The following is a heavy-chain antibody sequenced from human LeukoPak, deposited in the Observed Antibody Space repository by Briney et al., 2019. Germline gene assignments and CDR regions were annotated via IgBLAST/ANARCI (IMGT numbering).Heavy chain of an antibody. CDR2: IYYSGST. J-gene: IGHJ4*02. D-gene: IGHD3-22*01. Sequence: PSETLSLTCTVSGGSISSYYWSWIRQPPGKGLEWIGYIYYSGSTNHNPSLKSRVTISVDTSKNQFSLKLSSVTAADTAVYYCAREMTVGYFDYWGQGTLVTVSS. V-gene: IGHV4-59*01. CDR1: GGSISSYY. CDR3: AREMTVGYFDY.